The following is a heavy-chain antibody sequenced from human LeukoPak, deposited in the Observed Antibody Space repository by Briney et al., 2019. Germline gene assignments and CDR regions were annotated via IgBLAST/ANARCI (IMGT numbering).Heavy chain of an antibody. CDR1: GGSISSYY. CDR3: ARGSLLACSSTSCYSFPYYYYYMDV. Sequence: PSETLSLTCTVSGGSISSYYWSWIRQPPGKGLEWIGEINHSGSTNYNPSLKSRVTISVDTSKNQFSLKLSSVTAADTAVYYCARGSLLACSSTSCYSFPYYYYYMDVWGKGTTVTVSS. V-gene: IGHV4-34*01. J-gene: IGHJ6*03. D-gene: IGHD2-2*01. CDR2: INHSGST.